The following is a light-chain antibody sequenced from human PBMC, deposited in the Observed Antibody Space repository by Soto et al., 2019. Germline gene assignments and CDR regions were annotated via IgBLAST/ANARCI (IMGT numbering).Light chain of an antibody. Sequence: QSVLTQPASVSGSPGQSITISCTGTSSDVGGYNYVSWYQQHPGKAPKLMIYDVSNRPSGVSNRFSGSKSGNTATLTISGLQADDEADYYCCRYSSSSTLVVFGGGTQLTVL. CDR2: DVS. CDR1: SSDVGGYNY. J-gene: IGLJ2*01. CDR3: CRYSSSSTLVV. V-gene: IGLV2-14*01.